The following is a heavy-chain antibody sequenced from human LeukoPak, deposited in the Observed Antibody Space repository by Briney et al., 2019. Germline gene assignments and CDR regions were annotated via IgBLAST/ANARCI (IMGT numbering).Heavy chain of an antibody. V-gene: IGHV4-38-2*02. J-gene: IGHJ6*03. CDR1: GYSISSGYY. CDR3: ARGYCSNTSCYKGTLYYMDV. Sequence: TPSETLSLTCTVSGYSISSGYYWGWIRQPPGKGLEWIGIIYHSGSTYYNPSLKSRVTMSVDTSKNQFSLKLSSVTAADTAVYYCARGYCSNTSCYKGTLYYMDVWGKGTTVTVSS. D-gene: IGHD2-2*01. CDR2: IYHSGST.